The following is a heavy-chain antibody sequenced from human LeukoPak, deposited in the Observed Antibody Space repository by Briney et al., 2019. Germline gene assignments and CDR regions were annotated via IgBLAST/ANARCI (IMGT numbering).Heavy chain of an antibody. V-gene: IGHV3-30-3*01. CDR1: GFTFSTYA. D-gene: IGHD6-19*01. CDR3: ARDGVAVTGIFDFDY. CDR2: ISYDGSNK. J-gene: IGHJ4*02. Sequence: PGGSLRLSCSASGFTFSTYAIHWVRQAPGKGLEWVAVISYDGSNKYYADSVKGRFTISRDNSKNTLYLQMNSLRAEDTAVYYCARDGVAVTGIFDFDYWGQGTLVTVSS.